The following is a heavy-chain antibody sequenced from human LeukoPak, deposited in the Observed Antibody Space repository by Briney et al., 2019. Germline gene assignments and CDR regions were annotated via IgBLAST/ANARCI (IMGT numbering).Heavy chain of an antibody. CDR3: ARGTTVDNWFDP. Sequence: ASVKVSCKASGGXFSSYAISWVRQAPGQGLEWMGRIIPILGIANYAQKFQGRVTITADKSTSTAYMELSSLRSEDTAVYYCARGTTVDNWFDPWGQGTLVTVSS. J-gene: IGHJ5*02. CDR2: IIPILGIA. D-gene: IGHD4-11*01. V-gene: IGHV1-69*04. CDR1: GGXFSSYA.